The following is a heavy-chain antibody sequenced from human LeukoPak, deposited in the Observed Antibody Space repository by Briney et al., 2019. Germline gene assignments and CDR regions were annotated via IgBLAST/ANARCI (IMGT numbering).Heavy chain of an antibody. V-gene: IGHV3-23*01. J-gene: IGHJ4*02. D-gene: IGHD6-13*01. CDR1: AFTFSSYA. Sequence: GGSLRLSCAASAFTFSSYAMSWVRQAPGKGLEWVSAIGGSGGSTYYADSVKGRFTISRDNSKNTLYLQMDSLRAEDTAVYYCAKGRYSSSWYHYFDYWGQGTLVTVSS. CDR2: IGGSGGST. CDR3: AKGRYSSSWYHYFDY.